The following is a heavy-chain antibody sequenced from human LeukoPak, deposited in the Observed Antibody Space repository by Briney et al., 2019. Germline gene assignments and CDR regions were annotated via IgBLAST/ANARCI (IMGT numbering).Heavy chain of an antibody. D-gene: IGHD1-1*01. CDR3: ARVEVGAFDI. Sequence: SETLSLTCTVSGGSISSYYWSWIRQPPGKGLEWIGYIYYSGSTNYNPSLKSRVTISADTSKNQFSLKLSSVTAADTAVYYCARVEVGAFDIWGQGTMVTVSS. V-gene: IGHV4-59*01. CDR1: GGSISSYY. CDR2: IYYSGST. J-gene: IGHJ3*02.